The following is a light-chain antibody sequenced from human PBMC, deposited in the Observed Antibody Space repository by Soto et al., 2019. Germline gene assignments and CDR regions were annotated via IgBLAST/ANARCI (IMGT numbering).Light chain of an antibody. V-gene: IGLV4-60*02. CDR1: SGHSSYI. CDR2: VEGSGSY. J-gene: IGLJ3*02. Sequence: QSVLTQSSSASASLGSSVKLTCTLSSGHSSYIIAWHQQQPGKAPRYLMKVEGSGSYNKGSGVPDRFSGSSSGADRYLTISNLQFEDEADYYCETWDSPLGVFGGGTKVTVL. CDR3: ETWDSPLGV.